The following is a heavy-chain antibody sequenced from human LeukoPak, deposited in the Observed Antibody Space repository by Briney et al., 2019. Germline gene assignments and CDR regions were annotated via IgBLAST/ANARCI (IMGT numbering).Heavy chain of an antibody. CDR1: GGSISSSSYY. J-gene: IGHJ5*02. Sequence: PSETLSLTCTVSGGSISSSSYYWTWIRQPPGKGLEWIGEINHSGSTNYNPSLKSRVTISVDTSKNQFSLKLSSVTAADTAVYYCATIAGEGYTVTTSWFDPWGQGTLVTVSS. V-gene: IGHV4-39*07. D-gene: IGHD4-17*01. CDR3: ATIAGEGYTVTTSWFDP. CDR2: INHSGST.